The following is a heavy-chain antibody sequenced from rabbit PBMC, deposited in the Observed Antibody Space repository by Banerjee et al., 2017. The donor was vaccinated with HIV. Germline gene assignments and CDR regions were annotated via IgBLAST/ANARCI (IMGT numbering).Heavy chain of an antibody. D-gene: IGHD1-1*01. CDR3: ARDEVGDGVYYSNL. V-gene: IGHV1S40*01. CDR1: GFSFSSSYY. Sequence: QSLEESGGDLVKTGASLTLTCTASGFSFSSSYYMCWVRQAPGKGLEWIACIDGGSSGSTYYASWAKGRFTISKTSSTTMTLQMTSLTAADTATYFCARDEVGDGVYYSNLWGPGTLVTVS. CDR2: IDGGSSGST. J-gene: IGHJ4*01.